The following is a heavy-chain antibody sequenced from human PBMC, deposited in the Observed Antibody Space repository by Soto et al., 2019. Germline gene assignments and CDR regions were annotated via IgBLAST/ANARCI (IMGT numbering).Heavy chain of an antibody. CDR3: ERARIVVAGTIVDY. CDR1: GYSLTSGYY. D-gene: IGHD6-19*01. V-gene: IGHV4-38-2*01. J-gene: IGHJ4*02. CDR2: IYHSGDT. Sequence: PSETLSLTCAVSGYSLTSGYYCGCIRQPPGKGLEWIGSIYHSGDTYYNPSLKSRVTISVDTSKNHFSLKLTSVTAADTAVYYCERARIVVAGTIVDYRGQGTLVTVSS.